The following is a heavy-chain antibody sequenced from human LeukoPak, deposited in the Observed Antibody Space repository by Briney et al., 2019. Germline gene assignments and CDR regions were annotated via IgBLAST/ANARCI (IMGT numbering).Heavy chain of an antibody. CDR1: GFTFSSYR. J-gene: IGHJ4*02. D-gene: IGHD6-19*01. CDR2: ISSSSTI. CDR3: ARDLSRGWTIDY. V-gene: IGHV3-48*01. Sequence: PGGSLRLSCAASGFTFSSYRMNWVRQAPGKGLEWVSYISSSSTIYYADSVKGRFTISRDNAKNSLYLQMNSLRAEDTAVYYCARDLSRGWTIDYWGQGTLVTVSS.